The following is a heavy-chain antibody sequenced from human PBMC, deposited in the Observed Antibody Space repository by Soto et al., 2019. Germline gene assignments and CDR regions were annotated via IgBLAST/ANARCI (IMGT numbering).Heavy chain of an antibody. J-gene: IGHJ4*02. CDR3: ARFPQTAIVGAAYFDY. CDR1: GGTFSSYI. Sequence: QVQLVQSGAEVKKPGSSVKVSCKASGGTFSSYIISWVRQAPGQGLEWMGRIIPILGIANYAQKFQGRVTITADKSTSTAYMYLSSLRSEDTAVYYCARFPQTAIVGAAYFDYWGQGTLVTVSS. D-gene: IGHD1-26*01. V-gene: IGHV1-69*02. CDR2: IIPILGIA.